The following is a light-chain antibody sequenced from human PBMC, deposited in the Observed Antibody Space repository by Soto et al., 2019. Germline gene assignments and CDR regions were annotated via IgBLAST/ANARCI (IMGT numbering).Light chain of an antibody. J-gene: IGLJ3*02. V-gene: IGLV2-8*01. CDR1: SSDVGGYNY. CDR2: EVS. CDR3: SSYAGSNNLV. Sequence: QSALTQPPSASGSPGQSVTISCTGTSSDVGGYNYVSWYQQHPGKAHTLVIYEVSKRPSGVPDRFSGSKSGNTASLTVSGLQAEDEADYYCSSYAGSNNLVFGGGTKLTVL.